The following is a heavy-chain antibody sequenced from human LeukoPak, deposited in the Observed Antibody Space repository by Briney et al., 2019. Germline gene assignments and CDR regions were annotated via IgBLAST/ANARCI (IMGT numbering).Heavy chain of an antibody. J-gene: IGHJ6*02. CDR1: GFTFSSYA. D-gene: IGHD3-16*01. CDR3: AQTPPRLITFGGVITNGMDV. Sequence: LPGGSLRLSCAASGFTFSSYAMSWVRQAPGKGLEWVSAISGSGGSTYYADSVKGRFTISRDNSKNTLYLQMNSLRAEDTAVYYCAQTPPRLITFGGVITNGMDVWGQGTTVTVSS. V-gene: IGHV3-23*01. CDR2: ISGSGGST.